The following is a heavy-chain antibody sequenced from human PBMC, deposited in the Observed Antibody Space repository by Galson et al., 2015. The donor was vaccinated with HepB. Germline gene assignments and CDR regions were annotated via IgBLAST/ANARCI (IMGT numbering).Heavy chain of an antibody. CDR2: IWYDGSNK. J-gene: IGHJ4*02. Sequence: LRLSCAASGFTFSSYGMHWVRQAPGKGLEWVAVIWYDGSNKYYADSVKGRFTISRDNSKNTLYLQMNSLRAEDTAVYYCARDAYGGNSYIDYWGQGTLVTVSS. CDR3: ARDAYGGNSYIDY. D-gene: IGHD4-23*01. CDR1: GFTFSSYG. V-gene: IGHV3-33*08.